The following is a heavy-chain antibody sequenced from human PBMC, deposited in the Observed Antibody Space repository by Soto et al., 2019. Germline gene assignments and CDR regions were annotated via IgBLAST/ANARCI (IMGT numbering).Heavy chain of an antibody. CDR3: ARVVVTAIRRPNYYCYYGMDV. J-gene: IGHJ6*02. Sequence: SETLSLTCTVSGGSVSSGSYYWSWIRQPPWKGLEWIGYIYYSGSTNYNPSLKSRVTISVDTSKNQFSLKLSSVTAADTAVYYCARVVVTAIRRPNYYCYYGMDVWGQGXTVTVSS. CDR2: IYYSGST. CDR1: GGSVSSGSYY. D-gene: IGHD2-21*02. V-gene: IGHV4-61*01.